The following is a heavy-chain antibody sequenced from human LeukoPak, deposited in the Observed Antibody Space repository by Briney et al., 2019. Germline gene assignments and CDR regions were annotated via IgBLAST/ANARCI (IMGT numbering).Heavy chain of an antibody. Sequence: GGSLRLSCAASGFTFSSYGMHWVRQAPGKGLEWVAVIWYDGSNKNYADSVKGRFTISRDNSKNTLYLQMNSRRAEDTAVYYCVRDAGGTYYFDYWGQGTLVTVSS. CDR1: GFTFSSYG. CDR3: VRDAGGTYYFDY. J-gene: IGHJ4*02. V-gene: IGHV3-33*01. CDR2: IWYDGSNK. D-gene: IGHD1-26*01.